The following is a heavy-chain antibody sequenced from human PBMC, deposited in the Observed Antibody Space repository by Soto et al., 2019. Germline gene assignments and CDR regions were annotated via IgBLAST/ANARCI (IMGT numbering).Heavy chain of an antibody. D-gene: IGHD2-2*01. J-gene: IGHJ6*02. Sequence: QVQLVQSVAEAKKPGSSVNVSCTASGGTFGSYAISWVRQAPGQGLEWMGGIIPIPGTANYAQKFQGRVTIAADESTSTAYMELSSLRSEDTAVYYCARSQGSRTSLEIYYYYYYGMDVWGQGTTVTVSS. CDR3: ARSQGSRTSLEIYYYYYYGMDV. V-gene: IGHV1-69*01. CDR2: IIPIPGTA. CDR1: GGTFGSYA.